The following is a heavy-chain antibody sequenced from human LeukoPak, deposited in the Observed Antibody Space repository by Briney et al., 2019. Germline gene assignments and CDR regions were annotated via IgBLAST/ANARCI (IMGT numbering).Heavy chain of an antibody. D-gene: IGHD3-22*01. CDR1: GFTVSSNY. CDR3: ARGGGGYYDSSGYYPDYFDY. CDR2: IYSGGST. J-gene: IGHJ4*02. V-gene: IGHV3-53*01. Sequence: PGGSLRLSCAASGFTVSSNYMSWVRQAPGKGQEWVSVIYSGGSTYYADSVKGRLTISRDNSKNTLYLQMNSLRAEDTAVYYCARGGGGYYDSSGYYPDYFDYWGQGTLVTVSS.